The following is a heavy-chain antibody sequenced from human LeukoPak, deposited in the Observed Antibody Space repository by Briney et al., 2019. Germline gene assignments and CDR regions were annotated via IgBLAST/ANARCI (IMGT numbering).Heavy chain of an antibody. CDR1: GYTFTSYY. CDR2: INTHSGGT. V-gene: IGHV1-2*02. D-gene: IGHD3-3*01. Sequence: ASVKVSCKASGYTFTSYYIHWVRQAPGQGLEWMGWINTHSGGTNYAQKFQGRVTMTRDTSISTAYMELSRLRSDDTAVYYCARDTHYDFWSGYYLWGQGTLVTVSS. CDR3: ARDTHYDFWSGYYL. J-gene: IGHJ4*02.